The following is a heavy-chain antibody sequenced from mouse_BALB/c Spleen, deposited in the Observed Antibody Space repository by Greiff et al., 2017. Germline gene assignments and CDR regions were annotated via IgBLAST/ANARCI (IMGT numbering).Heavy chain of an antibody. J-gene: IGHJ1*01. Sequence: EVKLVESGGGLVQPKGSLKLSCAASGFTFNTYAMNWVRQAPGKGLEWVARIRSKSNNYATYYADSVKDRFTISRDDSQSMLYLQMNNLKTEDTAMYYCVRQSLYYYIQSGYFDVWGAGTTVTVSS. CDR2: IRSKSNNYAT. CDR3: VRQSLYYYIQSGYFDV. D-gene: IGHD1-1*01. CDR1: GFTFNTYA. V-gene: IGHV10-1*02.